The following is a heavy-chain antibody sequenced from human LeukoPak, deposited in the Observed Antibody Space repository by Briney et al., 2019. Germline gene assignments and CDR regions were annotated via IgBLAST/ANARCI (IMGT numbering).Heavy chain of an antibody. J-gene: IGHJ4*02. CDR1: GFTVSSNY. V-gene: IGHV3-53*01. Sequence: GGSLRLSCVASGFTVSSNYMSWVRQAPGKGLEWVSLIYAGGGTYYADSVRGRFTISRDKSKNTLYFQLNSLRAEDTAAYYCARTRGTYYFDYWGQGALVTVSS. CDR2: IYAGGGT. CDR3: ARTRGTYYFDY.